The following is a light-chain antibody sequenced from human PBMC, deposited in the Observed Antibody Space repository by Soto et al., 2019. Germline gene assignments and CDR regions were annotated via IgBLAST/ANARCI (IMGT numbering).Light chain of an antibody. V-gene: IGLV2-23*02. J-gene: IGLJ1*01. CDR1: SSAVGSYNL. Sequence: SALTQPASVSGSPGQSITISCTRTSSAVGSYNLVSWYQQHPGEAPKLMIYEVSKQPSGVSNRFSGSKSGNTASLTISGLQAEDEADYYCCSHAGSSTFVFGTGTKVTVL. CDR3: CSHAGSSTFV. CDR2: EVS.